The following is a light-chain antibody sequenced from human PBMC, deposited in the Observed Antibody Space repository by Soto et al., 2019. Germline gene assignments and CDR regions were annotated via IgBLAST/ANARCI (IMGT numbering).Light chain of an antibody. CDR3: QQYDTWPPLT. CDR1: QSVRRN. J-gene: IGKJ4*01. Sequence: EIVMTQSPVTLSVSPGERVTLSCRASQSVRRNLAWYQHKPGQAPRLLIYGASTRATGLPARFSGSGSETEFTLTISSLQAADFAVYYCQQYDTWPPLTFGGGTKVEIK. V-gene: IGKV3-15*01. CDR2: GAS.